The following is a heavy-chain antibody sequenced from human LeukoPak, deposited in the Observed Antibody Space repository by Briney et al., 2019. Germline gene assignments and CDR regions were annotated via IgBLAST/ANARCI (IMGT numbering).Heavy chain of an antibody. Sequence: PGGSLRLSCAASGFTFDDYAMPWVRQAPGKGLEWVSSINWNSGNIGYADSVKGRFTISRDSAKNSLYLQMNSLGPEDTALYYCAKGYYYDTSGGPDYWGQGTLVTVSS. J-gene: IGHJ4*02. CDR2: INWNSGNI. V-gene: IGHV3-9*01. CDR1: GFTFDDYA. CDR3: AKGYYYDTSGGPDY. D-gene: IGHD3-22*01.